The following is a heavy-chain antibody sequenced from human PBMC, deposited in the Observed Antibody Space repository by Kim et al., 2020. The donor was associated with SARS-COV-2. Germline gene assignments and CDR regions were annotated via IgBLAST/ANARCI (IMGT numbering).Heavy chain of an antibody. CDR1: GFTFDDYA. D-gene: IGHD6-19*01. CDR3: AKDLGGSGVG. V-gene: IGHV3-9*01. J-gene: IGHJ4*02. Sequence: GGSLRLSCAASGFTFDDYAMHWVRQAPGKGLEWVSGISWNSGSIGYADSVKGRFTISRDNAKNSLYLQMNSLRAEDTALYYCAKDLGGSGVGWGQGTLVTVSS. CDR2: ISWNSGSI.